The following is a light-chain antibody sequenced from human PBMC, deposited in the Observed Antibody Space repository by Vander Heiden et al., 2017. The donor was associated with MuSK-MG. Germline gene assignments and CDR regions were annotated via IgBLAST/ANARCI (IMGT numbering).Light chain of an antibody. CDR2: GAS. V-gene: IGKV1-39*01. CDR3: QQRDSTPLT. Sequence: DIQMTQSPSSLSASVGDRVTITCRASQSISTSLNWYQHKPGKAPKLLIYGASSLQSGVPSRFSGSGSGTDFTLSISRVQPEDFATYYCQQRDSTPLTFGGGTKVEIK. J-gene: IGKJ4*01. CDR1: QSISTS.